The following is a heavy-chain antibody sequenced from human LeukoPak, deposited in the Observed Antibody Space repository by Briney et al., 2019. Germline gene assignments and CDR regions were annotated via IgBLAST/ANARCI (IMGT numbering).Heavy chain of an antibody. CDR1: GFTFSSYG. D-gene: IGHD2-21*01. J-gene: IGHJ4*02. Sequence: GGSLRLSCAASGFTFSSYGMHWVRQAPGKGLVWVSGINSDWSSTSYADSVKGRFTISRDNAKNTLYLQMNSLRAEDTAVYYCARGIRESYSLSYWGQGTLVTVSS. CDR3: ARGIRESYSLSY. V-gene: IGHV3-74*01. CDR2: INSDWSST.